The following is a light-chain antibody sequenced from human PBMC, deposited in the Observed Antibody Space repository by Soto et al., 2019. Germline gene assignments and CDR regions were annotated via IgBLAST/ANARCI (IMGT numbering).Light chain of an antibody. CDR1: SSDVGGYSY. CDR2: EVN. Sequence: QSVLTRPPSASGSPGQSVAISCTGTSSDVGGYSYVSWYQQHPGKAPKLMIYEVNKRPSGVPDRFSGSKSGNTASLTVFGLQADDEADYYCSSYAGSSNVFGTGSKVTGL. CDR3: SSYAGSSNV. V-gene: IGLV2-8*01. J-gene: IGLJ1*01.